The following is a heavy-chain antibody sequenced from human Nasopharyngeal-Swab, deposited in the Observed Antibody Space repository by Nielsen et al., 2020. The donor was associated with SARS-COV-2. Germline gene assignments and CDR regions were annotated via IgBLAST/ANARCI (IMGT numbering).Heavy chain of an antibody. J-gene: IGHJ6*02. Sequence: SVKVSCKASGGTFSSYAISWVRQAPGQGVEWMGGIIPIFGTANYAQKFQARVKITADESTSTAYMEVSSRGSEDTAVYYCARGRFLEWLLYSDYYYNGMDVWGQGTTVTVSS. CDR3: ARGRFLEWLLYSDYYYNGMDV. D-gene: IGHD3-3*01. CDR1: GGTFSSYA. V-gene: IGHV1-69*13. CDR2: IIPIFGTA.